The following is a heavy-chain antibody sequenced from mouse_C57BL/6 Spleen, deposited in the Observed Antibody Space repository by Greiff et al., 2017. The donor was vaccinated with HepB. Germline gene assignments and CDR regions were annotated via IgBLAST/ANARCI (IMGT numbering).Heavy chain of an antibody. V-gene: IGHV14-4*01. J-gene: IGHJ3*01. CDR2: IDPENGDT. D-gene: IGHD2-5*01. CDR3: TTDSNYLAWFAY. Sequence: VQLQQSGAELVRPGASVKLSCTATGFNIKDDYMHWVKQRHEQGLEWIGWIDPENGDTDYDSKFQGKATITADTSSNTAYLQLSSLTSEDTAVYYCTTDSNYLAWFAYWGQGTLVTVSA. CDR1: GFNIKDDY.